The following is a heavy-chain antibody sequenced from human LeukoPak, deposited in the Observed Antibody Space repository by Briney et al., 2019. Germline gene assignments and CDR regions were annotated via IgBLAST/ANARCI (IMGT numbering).Heavy chain of an antibody. CDR2: IYYSGST. CDR1: GGSISSGGYY. V-gene: IGHV4-31*03. CDR3: VGGIDGCTNGVSYTAVDY. J-gene: IGHJ4*02. Sequence: PSETLSLTCTVSGGSISSGGYYWSWIRQHPGKGLEWIGYIYYSGSTYYNPSLKSRVTISVDTSKNQFSLRLSSVTAADTAVYYCVGGIDGCTNGVSYTAVDYWGQGTLVTVSS. D-gene: IGHD2-8*01.